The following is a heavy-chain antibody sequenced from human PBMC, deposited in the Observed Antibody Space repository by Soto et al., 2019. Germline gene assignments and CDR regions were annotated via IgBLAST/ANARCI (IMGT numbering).Heavy chain of an antibody. Sequence: QVTLKESGPVLVKPTETLTLTCTVSGFSLSNARMGVSWIRQPPGKALEWHAHIFSNDEKSYSTSLKSRLTISKDTSKSQVVLTMTNMDPVDTATYYCARICSSWHPPLYYFDYWGQGTLVTVSS. CDR2: IFSNDEK. CDR3: ARICSSWHPPLYYFDY. V-gene: IGHV2-26*01. CDR1: GFSLSNARMG. D-gene: IGHD6-13*01. J-gene: IGHJ4*02.